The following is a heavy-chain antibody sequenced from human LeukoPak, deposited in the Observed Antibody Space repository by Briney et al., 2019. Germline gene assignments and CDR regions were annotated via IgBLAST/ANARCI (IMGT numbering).Heavy chain of an antibody. Sequence: PSETLSLTCTVSGGSLSNYYWIRIRQPPGKGLEWIGYIYYSGNTNYNPSLKSRVTISVDTSKNQFSLKLNSVTAADTAVYYCARDYGDYANWFDPWGQGTLVTVSS. J-gene: IGHJ5*02. CDR3: ARDYGDYANWFDP. V-gene: IGHV4-59*01. D-gene: IGHD4-17*01. CDR1: GGSLSNYY. CDR2: IYYSGNT.